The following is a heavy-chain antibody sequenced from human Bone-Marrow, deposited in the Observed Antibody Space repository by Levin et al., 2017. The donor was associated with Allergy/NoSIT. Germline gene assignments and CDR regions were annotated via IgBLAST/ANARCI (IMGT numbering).Heavy chain of an antibody. CDR1: GGSINRYY. CDR3: ARVRDTGGVTTGSDALDL. V-gene: IGHV4-59*01. J-gene: IGHJ3*01. D-gene: IGHD1-14*01. Sequence: SETLSLTCTVSGGSINRYYWTWIRQPPGKGLEWIGYIYYNGATNYNPSLKSRFTMSVDMSRNQFSLHLYSLTAADSAVYFCARVRDTGGVTTGSDALDLWGQGTTVTVST. CDR2: IYYNGAT.